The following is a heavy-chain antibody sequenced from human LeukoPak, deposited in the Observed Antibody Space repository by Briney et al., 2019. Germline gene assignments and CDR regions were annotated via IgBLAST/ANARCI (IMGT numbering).Heavy chain of an antibody. CDR2: ISAGNGNT. CDR1: GYTFTSYA. V-gene: IGHV1-3*01. Sequence: ASVKVSCKASGYTFTSYAIHWVRQAPGQRLEWMGWISAGNGNTKYSQNFQGGVTFISNTSATTAFMELSSLRSEDAAVYYCARDSGSGNNDYWGQGTLVTVSS. J-gene: IGHJ4*02. D-gene: IGHD1-26*01. CDR3: ARDSGSGNNDY.